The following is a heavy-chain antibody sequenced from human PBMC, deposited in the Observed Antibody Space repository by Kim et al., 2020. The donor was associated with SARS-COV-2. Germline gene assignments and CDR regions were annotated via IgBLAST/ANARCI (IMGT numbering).Heavy chain of an antibody. J-gene: IGHJ5*02. V-gene: IGHV1-46*01. CDR3: ARDGGEGTYYDFWSGYYGTYNWFDP. CDR1: GYTFTSYY. CDR2: INPSGGST. Sequence: ASVKVSCKASGYTFTSYYMHWVRQAPGQGLEWMGIINPSGGSTSYAQKFKGRVTMTRDTSTSTVYMELSSLRSEDTAVYYCARDGGEGTYYDFWSGYYGTYNWFDPWGQGTLVTVSS. D-gene: IGHD3-3*01.